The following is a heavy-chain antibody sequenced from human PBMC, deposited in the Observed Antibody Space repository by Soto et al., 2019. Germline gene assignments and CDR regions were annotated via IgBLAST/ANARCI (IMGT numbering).Heavy chain of an antibody. CDR3: ARESAGSGKNNWFDP. V-gene: IGHV4-59*02. CDR1: GGSVTSHY. Sequence: SETLSLTCTVSGGSVTSHYWSWVRQPPGKALEWGGYIYYTGSAYYNPSLKSRVTLSLDTSRNQLSLQLNSVTAADTAVYYCARESAGSGKNNWFDPWGQGTLVTVSS. J-gene: IGHJ5*02. CDR2: IYYTGSA. D-gene: IGHD3-10*01.